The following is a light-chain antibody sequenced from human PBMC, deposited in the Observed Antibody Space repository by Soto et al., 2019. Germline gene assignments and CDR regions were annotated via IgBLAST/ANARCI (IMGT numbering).Light chain of an antibody. Sequence: EIAMTQAPATLFVSPGQRATLSCRASHSVSSSLAWYQQKPGQAPRLLIYGASTRATALPARFSGSGSGTEFTLSISSLQSGDFAVYYCQFFTNWPLTFAGG. V-gene: IGKV3-15*01. J-gene: IGKJ4*01. CDR1: HSVSSS. CDR3: QFFTNWPLT. CDR2: GAS.